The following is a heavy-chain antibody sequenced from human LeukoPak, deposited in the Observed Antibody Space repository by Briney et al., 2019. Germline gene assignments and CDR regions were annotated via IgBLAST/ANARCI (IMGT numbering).Heavy chain of an antibody. J-gene: IGHJ5*02. CDR3: VRDHTGWSLDP. D-gene: IGHD6-19*01. V-gene: IGHV3-48*03. Sequence: GGSLRLSCAASGFTFSTYEMNWVRQAPGKGLEWISYISDSGTTINYADSVKGRFTISRDNAKNSLYLQMNSLRTEDTAVYYCVRDHTGWSLDPWGQGTLVTVSS. CDR1: GFTFSTYE. CDR2: ISDSGTTI.